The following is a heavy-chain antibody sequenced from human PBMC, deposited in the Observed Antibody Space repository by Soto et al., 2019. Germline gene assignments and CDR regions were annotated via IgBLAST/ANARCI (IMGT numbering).Heavy chain of an antibody. J-gene: IGHJ6*03. CDR3: ARCYYSGYEDYYMDV. CDR1: GYTFTSYD. D-gene: IGHD5-12*01. Sequence: QVQLVQSGAEVKKPGASVKVSCKASGYTFTSYDINWVRQATGQGLEWMGWMNPNSGNTGYAQKFRGRVTMTRHTSISTSYMELNSLRSEDTAVYYCARCYYSGYEDYYMDVWCKGTTVTVS. CDR2: MNPNSGNT. V-gene: IGHV1-8*01.